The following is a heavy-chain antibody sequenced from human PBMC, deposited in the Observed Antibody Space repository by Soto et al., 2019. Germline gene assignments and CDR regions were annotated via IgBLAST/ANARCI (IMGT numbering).Heavy chain of an antibody. Sequence: EVQLVESGGGLVQPGGSLRLSCAASGFSFSSYDMNWVRQAPGKGLEWVSFISSGGSTIYYANSVKGRFSISRDNAKNSLYLPMNSLRARDTAVDYCANNPQPDGDYWGQGTLVTVSS. D-gene: IGHD1-20*01. V-gene: IGHV3-48*01. J-gene: IGHJ4*02. CDR2: ISSGGSTI. CDR3: ANNPQPDGDY. CDR1: GFSFSSYD.